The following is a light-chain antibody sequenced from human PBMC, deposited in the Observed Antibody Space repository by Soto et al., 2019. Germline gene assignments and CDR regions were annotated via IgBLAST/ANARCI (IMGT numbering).Light chain of an antibody. J-gene: IGLJ1*01. CDR3: CSSGGSPTYV. V-gene: IGLV2-23*02. CDR2: EVN. CDR1: SSNVGSYKL. Sequence: QSALTQPASLSGSPGQSITISCTGTSSNVGSYKLVSWYQQHPGKAPKLMIFEVNKRPSGVSNRFSGSKSGNTASLTISGLQVEDEADYYCCSSGGSPTYVFGTGTKLTVL.